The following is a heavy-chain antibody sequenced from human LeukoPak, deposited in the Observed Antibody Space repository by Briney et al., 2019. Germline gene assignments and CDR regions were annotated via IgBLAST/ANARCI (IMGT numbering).Heavy chain of an antibody. D-gene: IGHD3-22*01. Sequence: PSETLSLTCTVSGGSISSYYWSWIRQPPGKGLEWIGYIYYSGSTYYNPSLKSRVTISVDTSKNQFSLKLSSVTAADTAVYYCARDSTSSQPTYYYDSSGSHAFDIWGQGTMVTVSS. V-gene: IGHV4-59*12. J-gene: IGHJ3*02. CDR3: ARDSTSSQPTYYYDSSGSHAFDI. CDR2: IYYSGST. CDR1: GGSISSYY.